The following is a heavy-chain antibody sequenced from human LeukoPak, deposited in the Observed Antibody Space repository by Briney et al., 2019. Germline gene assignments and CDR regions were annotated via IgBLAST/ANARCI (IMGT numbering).Heavy chain of an antibody. D-gene: IGHD3-10*01. J-gene: IGHJ4*02. Sequence: SETLSLTCAVSGGSISSSNWWSLVRQPPGKGLEWIGEIYHSGSTNYNPSLKSRVTISVDTSKNQFSLKLSSVTAADTAVYYCARQTGSGLFSLPGGQGTMVTVSS. CDR1: GGSISSSNW. CDR3: ARQTGSGLFSLP. V-gene: IGHV4-4*02. CDR2: IYHSGST.